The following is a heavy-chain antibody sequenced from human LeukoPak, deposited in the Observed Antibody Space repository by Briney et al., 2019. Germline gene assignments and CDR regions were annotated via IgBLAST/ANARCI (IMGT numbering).Heavy chain of an antibody. D-gene: IGHD6-19*01. V-gene: IGHV3-23*01. J-gene: IGHJ3*02. CDR2: IRGSGGST. Sequence: GGTLRLSCEASGFTFSRYGMSWVRQAPGKGLEWVSAIRGSGGSTYYADSVKGRFTISRDNSKNTLYLQMNSLRAEDTAVYYCAKAGYSSGWYRGSGDAFGIWGQGTMVTVSS. CDR3: AKAGYSSGWYRGSGDAFGI. CDR1: GFTFSRYG.